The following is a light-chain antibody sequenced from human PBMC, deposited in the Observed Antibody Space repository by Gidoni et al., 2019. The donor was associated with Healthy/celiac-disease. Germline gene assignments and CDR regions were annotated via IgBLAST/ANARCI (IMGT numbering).Light chain of an antibody. CDR2: GAS. V-gene: IGKV3-20*01. CDR1: QSVSSSY. J-gene: IGKJ2*01. CDR3: QQYGSSPLYT. Sequence: IVFTQSPCTLSLSPGERATLSCRASQSVSSSYLAWYQQKPGQAPRLLIYGASSRATGIPDRFSGSGYGRDFTLTISRLEPEDFAVYYCQQYGSSPLYTFGQGTKLEIK.